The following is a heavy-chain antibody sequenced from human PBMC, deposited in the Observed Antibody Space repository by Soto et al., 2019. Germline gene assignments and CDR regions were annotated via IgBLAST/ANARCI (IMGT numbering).Heavy chain of an antibody. CDR3: ATDPIAVAGTFDD. J-gene: IGHJ4*02. CDR2: XXPEXGXT. CDR1: GYGFPSY. V-gene: IGHV1-24*01. D-gene: IGHD6-19*01. Sequence: ASLQVSWKACGYGFPSYDITLVRQAPGRGLEXMGXXXPEXGXTXXAXXXQGRLTMTEDTSTDTAYMELSSLRSEDTAVYYCATDPIAVAGTFDDRGQGSLESVSS.